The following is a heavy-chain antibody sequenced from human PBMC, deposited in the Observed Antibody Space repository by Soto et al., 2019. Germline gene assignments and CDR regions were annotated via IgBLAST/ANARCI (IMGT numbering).Heavy chain of an antibody. V-gene: IGHV3-30-3*01. Sequence: QVQLVESGGGVVQPGRSLRLSCAASGFTFSSYAMHWVRQAPGKGLEWVAVISYDGSNKYYADSVKGRFTISRDNSKNTLYLQMNSLRAEDTAVYYCARAFLSAQVFGELSGYWGQGTLVTVSS. CDR1: GFTFSSYA. D-gene: IGHD3-10*02. J-gene: IGHJ4*02. CDR3: ARAFLSAQVFGELSGY. CDR2: ISYDGSNK.